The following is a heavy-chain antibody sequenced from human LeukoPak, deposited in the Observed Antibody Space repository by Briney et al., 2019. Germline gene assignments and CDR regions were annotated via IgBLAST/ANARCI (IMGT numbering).Heavy chain of an antibody. CDR1: GYTFTSYG. Sequence: ASVKVSCKASGYTFTSYGISWVRQAPGQGLEWMGWINPNSGDTGYAQRFQGRVTMTRDTSIRTIYMEIYMELTGLRFDDTALYYCARWDGYSSSPDYWGQGTLVTVSS. J-gene: IGHJ4*02. CDR3: ARWDGYSSSPDY. D-gene: IGHD6-13*01. CDR2: INPNSGDT. V-gene: IGHV1-2*02.